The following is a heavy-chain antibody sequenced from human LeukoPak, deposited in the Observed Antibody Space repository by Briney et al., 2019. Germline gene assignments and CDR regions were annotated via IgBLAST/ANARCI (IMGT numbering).Heavy chain of an antibody. CDR2: INPKNGAT. D-gene: IGHD5-12*01. CDR3: ARVLSSGSSRGWFDP. J-gene: IGHJ5*02. V-gene: IGHV1-2*02. Sequence: ASLKVSCKASGYMFTAYYLHWVRQAPGQGLECMGWINPKNGATNYEEKFQGRLSMSRDTSISTVYMELSRLRFDDTGVYYCARVLSSGSSRGWFDPWGQGTLVTVSS. CDR1: GYMFTAYY.